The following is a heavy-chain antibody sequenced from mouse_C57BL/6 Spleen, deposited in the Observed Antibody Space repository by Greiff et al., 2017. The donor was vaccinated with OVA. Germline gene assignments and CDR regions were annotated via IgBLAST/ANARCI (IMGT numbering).Heavy chain of an antibody. J-gene: IGHJ3*01. Sequence: QVQLQQPGAELVKPGASVKVSCKASGYTFTSYWMHWVKQRPGQGLEWIGRIHPSDSDTNYNQKFKGKATLTVDKSSSTAYMQLRSLTSEDSAVYACAIDYSNYAWCAYWGQGTLVTVSA. V-gene: IGHV1-74*01. CDR1: GYTFTSYW. D-gene: IGHD2-5*01. CDR2: IHPSDSDT. CDR3: AIDYSNYAWCAY.